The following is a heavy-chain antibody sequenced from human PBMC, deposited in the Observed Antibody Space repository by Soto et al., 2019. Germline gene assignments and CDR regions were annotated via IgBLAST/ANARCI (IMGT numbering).Heavy chain of an antibody. Sequence: GESLKISCKGSGYSFTSYWIGWVRQMPGKGLEWMGIIYPGDSDTRYSPSFQGQVTISADKSISTAHLQWSSLKASDTAMYYCARGGGYSYGSYYYYGMDVWGQGTTVTVSS. D-gene: IGHD5-18*01. CDR2: IYPGDSDT. J-gene: IGHJ6*02. CDR3: ARGGGYSYGSYYYYGMDV. V-gene: IGHV5-51*01. CDR1: GYSFTSYW.